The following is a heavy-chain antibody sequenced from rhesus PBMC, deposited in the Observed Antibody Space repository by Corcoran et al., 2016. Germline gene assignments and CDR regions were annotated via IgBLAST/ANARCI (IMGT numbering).Heavy chain of an antibody. CDR1: GGSITSNY. CDR2: IYGSGGST. J-gene: IGHJ6*01. V-gene: IGHV4-160*01. Sequence: QVQLQESGPGLVKPSETLSLTCAVSGGSITSNYWRWIRPAPGTGLEWIGRIYGSGGSTDYNPSLKSRVTMSTDTSKNQFSLKLSSVTAADTAVYYCARDLGRITMVVVIDYGLDSWGQGVVVTVSS. D-gene: IGHD3-28*01. CDR3: ARDLGRITMVVVIDYGLDS.